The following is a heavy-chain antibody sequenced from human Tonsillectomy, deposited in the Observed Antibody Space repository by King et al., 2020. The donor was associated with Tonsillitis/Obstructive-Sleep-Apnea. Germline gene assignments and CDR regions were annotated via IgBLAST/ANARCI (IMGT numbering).Heavy chain of an antibody. CDR3: ARLTAGYTSGWHGY. D-gene: IGHD6-19*01. CDR2: IIPILGIA. J-gene: IGHJ4*02. V-gene: IGHV1-69*10. Sequence: QLVQSGAEVKKPGSSVKVSCKASGGTFSRNGITWVRQAPGQGLEWMGGIIPILGIANYAQKFQGRVTITADKSTNTAYMEVSSLRSEDTAVYYCARLTAGYTSGWHGYWGQGTLVTVSS. CDR1: GGTFSRNG.